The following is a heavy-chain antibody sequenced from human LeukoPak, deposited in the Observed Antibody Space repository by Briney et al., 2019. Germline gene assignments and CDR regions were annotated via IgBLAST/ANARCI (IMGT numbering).Heavy chain of an antibody. CDR3: ARGLMLWLPPSGVWYLDL. CDR2: INHSGST. J-gene: IGHJ2*01. CDR1: GGSFSGYY. D-gene: IGHD5-18*01. V-gene: IGHV4-34*01. Sequence: PSETLSLTCAVYGGSFSGYYWSWIRQPPGKGLEWIGEINHSGSTNYNPSLKSRVTISVDTSKNQFSLKLSSVTAADTAVYYCARGLMLWLPPSGVWYLDLWGRGTLVTLSS.